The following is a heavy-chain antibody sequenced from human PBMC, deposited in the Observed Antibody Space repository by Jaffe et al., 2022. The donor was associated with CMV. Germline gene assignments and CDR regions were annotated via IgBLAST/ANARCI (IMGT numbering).Heavy chain of an antibody. CDR1: GFTFSSYA. J-gene: IGHJ6*02. Sequence: EVQLLESGGGLVQPGGSLRLSCAASGFTFSSYAMSWVRQAPGKGLEWVSAISGSGGSTYYADSVKGRFTISRDNSKNTLYLQMNSLRAEDTAVYYCAKVAPGSINIRPHDGSSTPYYYYYGMDVWGQGTTVTVSS. CDR2: ISGSGGST. D-gene: IGHD1-1*01. V-gene: IGHV3-23*01. CDR3: AKVAPGSINIRPHDGSSTPYYYYYGMDV.